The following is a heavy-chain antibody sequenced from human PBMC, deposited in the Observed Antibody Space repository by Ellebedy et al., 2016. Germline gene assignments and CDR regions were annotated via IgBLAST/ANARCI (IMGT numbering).Heavy chain of an antibody. Sequence: SETLSLTXNVSGYSISVGDYWGWIRPPPGKGLEWIGSISHSGNTHYNPSLKSRVTISVDTSKNQFSLKLSSVTAADTAVYYCARENGDGDFDLWGRGTLVTVSS. CDR2: ISHSGNT. D-gene: IGHD3-10*01. CDR1: GYSISVGDY. J-gene: IGHJ2*01. V-gene: IGHV4-38-2*02. CDR3: ARENGDGDFDL.